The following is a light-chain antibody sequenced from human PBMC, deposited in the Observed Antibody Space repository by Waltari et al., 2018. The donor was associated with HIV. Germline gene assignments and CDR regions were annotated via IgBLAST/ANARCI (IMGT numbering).Light chain of an antibody. Sequence: QAALTQPASVSGSPGQSITIPCTGTSCDVGGHKYVSWYQQHPGKAPKLMIYDVTNRPSGVSNRFSGSKSGNTASLTISGLQLEDEADYYCSSYTSSSTWVFGGGTKLTVL. V-gene: IGLV2-14*03. J-gene: IGLJ3*02. CDR1: SCDVGGHKY. CDR3: SSYTSSSTWV. CDR2: DVT.